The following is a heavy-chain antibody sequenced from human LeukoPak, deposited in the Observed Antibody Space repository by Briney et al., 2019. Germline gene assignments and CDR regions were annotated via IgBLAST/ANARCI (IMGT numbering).Heavy chain of an antibody. CDR3: ARAVYGRRNDY. D-gene: IGHD4-17*01. J-gene: IGHJ4*02. CDR1: GASVTSGDYF. CDR2: IYYTGST. Sequence: KSSETLSLTCTVSGASVTSGDYFWGWIRQPTGTGLEWIGYIYYTGSTNYNPSLRSRVTISVDTSKNQFSLKLYSVTAADTAVYYCARAVYGRRNDYWGQGTLVTVSS. V-gene: IGHV4-61*08.